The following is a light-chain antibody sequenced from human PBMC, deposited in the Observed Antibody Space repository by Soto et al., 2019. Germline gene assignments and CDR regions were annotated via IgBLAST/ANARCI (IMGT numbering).Light chain of an antibody. V-gene: IGKV1-39*01. J-gene: IGKJ4*01. CDR3: QRSFSTPLT. CDR1: QSISSY. Sequence: DIQMTQSPSSLSASVGDRVTITCRASQSISSYLHWYQQKPGKAPKLLIYAASSLQSGVPSRFSGSVSGTDFTLTISNLQPEDFATYYCQRSFSTPLTFGGGTKVEIK. CDR2: AAS.